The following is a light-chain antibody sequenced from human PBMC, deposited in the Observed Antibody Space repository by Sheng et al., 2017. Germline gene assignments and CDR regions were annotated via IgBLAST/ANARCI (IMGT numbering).Light chain of an antibody. Sequence: EIVLSQSPVTLSVSPGERATLSCRASQSVRSNLAWYQQKPGQAPXLLVYGASTRATGIPAXFGGSGSGXDFTLTISSLQSEDFAVYYCQQYNNWPRAFGPGTKVDLK. CDR2: GAS. CDR3: QQYNNWPRA. CDR1: QSVRSN. J-gene: IGKJ3*01. V-gene: IGKV3D-15*01.